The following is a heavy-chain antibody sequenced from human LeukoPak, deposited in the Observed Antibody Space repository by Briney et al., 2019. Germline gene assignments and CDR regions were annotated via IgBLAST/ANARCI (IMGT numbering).Heavy chain of an antibody. CDR1: GFTFSSYA. J-gene: IGHJ3*02. CDR3: AKVQHIVVVTAISDAFDI. V-gene: IGHV3-30-3*01. CDR2: ISYDGSNK. D-gene: IGHD2-21*02. Sequence: PGGSLRLSCAASGFTFSSYAMHWVRQAPGKGLEWVAVISYDGSNKYYADSVKGRFTISRDNSKNTLYLQMNSLRAEDTAVYYCAKVQHIVVVTAISDAFDIWGQGTMVTVSS.